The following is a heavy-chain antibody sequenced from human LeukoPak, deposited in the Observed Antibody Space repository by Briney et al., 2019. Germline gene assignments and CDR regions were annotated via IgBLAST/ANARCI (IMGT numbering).Heavy chain of an antibody. CDR3: ARMVFDSSGYYVLRYFDY. CDR1: GYTFTSYD. CDR2: MNPNSGNT. V-gene: IGHV1-8*01. J-gene: IGHJ4*02. D-gene: IGHD3-22*01. Sequence: GASVKVSCKASGYTFTSYDINWVRQATGQGLEWMGWMNPNSGNTGYAQKFQGRVTMTRNTSISTAYMELSSLRSEDTAVYYCARMVFDSSGYYVLRYFDYWGQGTLVTVSS.